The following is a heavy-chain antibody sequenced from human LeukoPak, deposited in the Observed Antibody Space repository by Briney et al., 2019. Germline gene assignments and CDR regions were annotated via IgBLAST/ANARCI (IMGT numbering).Heavy chain of an antibody. Sequence: GGSLRLSCAASGFTFSSYEMNWVRQAPGKGLEWVSYISSSGSTIYYADSVKGRFTISRDNAKNSLYLQMNSLRAEDTALYYCARGFRVVGSYPFDYWGQGTLVTVSS. D-gene: IGHD1-26*01. V-gene: IGHV3-48*03. CDR1: GFTFSSYE. CDR2: ISSSGSTI. J-gene: IGHJ4*02. CDR3: ARGFRVVGSYPFDY.